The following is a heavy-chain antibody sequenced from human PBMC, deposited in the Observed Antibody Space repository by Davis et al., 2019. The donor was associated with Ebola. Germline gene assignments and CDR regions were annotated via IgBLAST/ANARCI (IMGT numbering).Heavy chain of an antibody. J-gene: IGHJ6*02. CDR2: INSDGSST. V-gene: IGHV3-74*01. CDR3: AKFYYGLYYGMDV. Sequence: HTGGSLRLSCAASGFTFSSYWMHWVRQAPGKGLVWVSRINSDGSSTSYADSVKGRFTISRDNAKNTLYLQMNSLRAEDTAVYYCAKFYYGLYYGMDVWGQGTTVTVSS. D-gene: IGHD1-26*01. CDR1: GFTFSSYW.